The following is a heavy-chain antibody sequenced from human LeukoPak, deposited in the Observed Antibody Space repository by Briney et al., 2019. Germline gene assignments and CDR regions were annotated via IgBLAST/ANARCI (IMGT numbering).Heavy chain of an antibody. J-gene: IGHJ4*02. CDR2: IQYDGSNK. Sequence: GGSLGLSCAASGFTFNSYGMNWVRQAPGKGLEWVAFIQYDGSNKYYADSVKGRFTISRDNSKNTLYLQMNSLRAEDTAVYYCAKDRGGSSWYYFDYWGQGTLVTVSS. CDR3: AKDRGGSSWYYFDY. V-gene: IGHV3-30*02. D-gene: IGHD6-13*01. CDR1: GFTFNSYG.